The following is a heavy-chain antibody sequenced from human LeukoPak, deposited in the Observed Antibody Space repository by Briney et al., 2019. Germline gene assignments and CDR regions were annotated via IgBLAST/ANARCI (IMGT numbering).Heavy chain of an antibody. J-gene: IGHJ6*02. CDR1: GFTFSSYA. D-gene: IGHD3-10*01. V-gene: IGHV3-53*04. CDR2: IYSGGST. Sequence: PGGSLRLSCAASGFTFSSYAMSLVRQAPGKGLEWVSVIYSGGSTYYADSVKGRFTISRHNSKNTLYLQMNSLRAEDTAVYYCARARTNYYGSGSYVPYGMDVWGQGTTVTVSS. CDR3: ARARTNYYGSGSYVPYGMDV.